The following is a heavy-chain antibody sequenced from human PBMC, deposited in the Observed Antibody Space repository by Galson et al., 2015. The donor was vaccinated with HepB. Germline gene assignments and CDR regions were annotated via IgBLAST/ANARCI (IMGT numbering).Heavy chain of an antibody. V-gene: IGHV5-51*01. CDR2: IGPGDSDT. J-gene: IGHJ6*02. CDR3: ARHGGGPLWYYYGMDV. CDR1: GYSLTRYW. Sequence: QSGAEVKKPGESLKISCKGSGYSLTRYWIGWVRQMPGKGLEWMGIIGPGDSDTRYSPSFEGQVTISADKSINTAYLQWSSLKASDTAMYYCARHGGGPLWYYYGMDVWGQGTTVTVSS. D-gene: IGHD5-18*01.